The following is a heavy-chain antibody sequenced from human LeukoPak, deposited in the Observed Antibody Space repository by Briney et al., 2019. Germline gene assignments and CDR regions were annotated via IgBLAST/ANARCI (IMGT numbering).Heavy chain of an antibody. CDR3: ARDFVVNYGWGAFDI. Sequence: GGSLRLSCAASGFIFSNYAMNWVRQAPGKGLEWVSAISGSGGRTYYADSVKGRFTISRDNSKNTLHLQMNSLRAEDTALYYCARDFVVNYGWGAFDIWGQGTMLTVSS. CDR2: ISGSGGRT. V-gene: IGHV3-23*01. CDR1: GFIFSNYA. J-gene: IGHJ3*02. D-gene: IGHD3-10*01.